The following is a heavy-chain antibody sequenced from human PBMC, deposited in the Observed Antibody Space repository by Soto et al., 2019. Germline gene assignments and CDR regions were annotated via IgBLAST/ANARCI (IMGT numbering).Heavy chain of an antibody. J-gene: IGHJ4*02. V-gene: IGHV3-23*01. D-gene: IGHD5-12*01. CDR3: AKENIAVALDY. Sequence: ARQAPGKGLEWVSAISGSGGSTYYADSVKGRFTISRDNSKNTLYLQMNSLRAEDTAVYYCAKENIAVALDYSAQGTLVTGYS. CDR2: ISGSGGST.